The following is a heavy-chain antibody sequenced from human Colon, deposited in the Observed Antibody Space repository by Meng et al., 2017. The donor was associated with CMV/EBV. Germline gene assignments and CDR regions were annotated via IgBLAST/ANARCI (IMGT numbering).Heavy chain of an antibody. CDR1: GGSTSPYC. CDR3: ARGSAWREDYFDY. Sequence: VMRHWAGRRLVELTVIVSVTCTVLGGSTSPYCWSGVRESAAKGMEWIGRIYTSGSTNYNPSLEGRVTMSVDTSKIQLFLRVTSVTAEDTAVYYCARGSAWREDYFDYWGQGTLVTVSS. V-gene: IGHV4-4*07. CDR2: IYTSGST. D-gene: IGHD1-26*01. J-gene: IGHJ4*02.